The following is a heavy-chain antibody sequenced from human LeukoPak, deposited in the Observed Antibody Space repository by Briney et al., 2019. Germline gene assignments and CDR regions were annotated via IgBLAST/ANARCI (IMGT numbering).Heavy chain of an antibody. Sequence: PGGSLRLSCAASGFTVRNYCMSWVRQAPGKGLEWVANVKQDGSERYYGDSVKGRFTISRDNAKNSLYLQMSSLRAEDTAIYYCARDVPLMGASKTRYFDYWGQGTLVTVSS. CDR2: VKQDGSER. CDR3: ARDVPLMGASKTRYFDY. CDR1: GFTVRNYC. V-gene: IGHV3-7*01. D-gene: IGHD1-26*01. J-gene: IGHJ4*02.